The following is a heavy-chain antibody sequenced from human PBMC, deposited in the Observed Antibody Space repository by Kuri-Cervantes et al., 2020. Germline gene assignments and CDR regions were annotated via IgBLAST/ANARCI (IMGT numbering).Heavy chain of an antibody. D-gene: IGHD6-19*01. Sequence: ASVKVSCKVSGYTLTELSMHWVRQAPGKGLEWMGGFDPEDGEAIYAQKFQGRVTITADKSTSTAYIELSSLRSEDTAVYYCARVPMVGGWSQTLGWFDPWGQGTLVTVSS. CDR2: FDPEDGEA. J-gene: IGHJ5*02. CDR1: GYTLTELS. CDR3: ARVPMVGGWSQTLGWFDP. V-gene: IGHV1-24*01.